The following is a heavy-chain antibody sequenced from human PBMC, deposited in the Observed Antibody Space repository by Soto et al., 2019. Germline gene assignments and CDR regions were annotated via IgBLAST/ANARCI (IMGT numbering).Heavy chain of an antibody. CDR3: ARDRGYSYGTDY. D-gene: IGHD5-18*01. V-gene: IGHV4-59*01. J-gene: IGHJ4*02. CDR1: GGSISSYY. CDR2: IYYSGST. Sequence: SETLSLTCTVSGGSISSYYWGWIRQPPWKGLEWIGYIYYSGSTNYNPSLKSRVTISVDTSKNQFSLKLSSVTAADTAVYYCARDRGYSYGTDYWGQGTLVTVSS.